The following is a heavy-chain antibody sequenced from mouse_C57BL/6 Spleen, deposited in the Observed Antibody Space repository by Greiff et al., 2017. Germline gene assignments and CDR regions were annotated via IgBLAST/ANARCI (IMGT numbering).Heavy chain of an antibody. CDR3: AREGIATEGVWFAD. V-gene: IGHV1-52*01. CDR1: GYTFTSYW. Sequence: QVQLQQPGAELVRPGSSVKLSCKASGYTFTSYWMHWVKQRPIQGLEWIGNIDPSDSGTHYNQKFKDKATVTVDKSSSTAYMQRSSLTSEDSAVYYWAREGIATEGVWFADWGKGTLVTVSA. J-gene: IGHJ3*01. D-gene: IGHD1-1*01. CDR2: IDPSDSGT.